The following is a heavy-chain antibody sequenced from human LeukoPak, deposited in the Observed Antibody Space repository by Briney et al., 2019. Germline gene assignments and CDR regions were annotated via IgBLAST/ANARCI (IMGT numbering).Heavy chain of an antibody. Sequence: ASVKVSCKASGYTFTGYYLHWLRQAPGQGLEWIGWINPNSGATSYAQKFQGRVTLTRDTSISTAYMELSSLRSDDTAVYYCARTPYSSGWSPVDYWGQGTLVTVSS. CDR3: ARTPYSSGWSPVDY. V-gene: IGHV1-2*02. CDR2: INPNSGAT. CDR1: GYTFTGYY. D-gene: IGHD6-19*01. J-gene: IGHJ4*02.